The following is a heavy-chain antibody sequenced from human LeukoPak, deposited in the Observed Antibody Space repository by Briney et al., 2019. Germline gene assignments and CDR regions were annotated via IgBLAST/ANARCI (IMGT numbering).Heavy chain of an antibody. J-gene: IGHJ4*02. Sequence: GGSLRLSCAASGFTFRNYWMNWVRQAPGKGLEWVANIKPDGSEKRYVDSVKGRFTMTRDNAKNSLYLQMNSLRAEDTAVYYCARVVGTDEGADYWGQGTLVTVSS. CDR1: GFTFRNYW. D-gene: IGHD1-7*01. CDR3: ARVVGTDEGADY. CDR2: IKPDGSEK. V-gene: IGHV3-7*04.